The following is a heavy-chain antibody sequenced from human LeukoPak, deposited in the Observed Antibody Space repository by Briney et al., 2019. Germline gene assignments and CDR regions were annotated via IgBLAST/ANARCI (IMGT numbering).Heavy chain of an antibody. V-gene: IGHV4-30-2*01. CDR2: IYHSGST. D-gene: IGHD3-3*01. CDR3: AREVFYDFWSGHFDY. J-gene: IGHJ4*02. Sequence: SETLSLTCTVSGGSISSGGYYWSWIRQPPGKGLEWIGYIYHSGSTYYNPSLKSRVTISVDRSKNQFSLKLSSVTAADTAVYYCAREVFYDFWSGHFDYWGQGTLVTVSS. CDR1: GGSISSGGYY.